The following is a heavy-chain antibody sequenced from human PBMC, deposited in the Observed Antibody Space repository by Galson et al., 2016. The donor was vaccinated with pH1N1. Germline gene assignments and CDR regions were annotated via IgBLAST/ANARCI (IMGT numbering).Heavy chain of an antibody. CDR3: GRPAMTGYLYY. D-gene: IGHD1-14*01. CDR2: ISTYNGNT. CDR1: GYTFTSYG. Sequence: SVKVSCKASGYTFTSYGIAWVRQAPGQGLEWMGWISTYNGNTNYAQKFQGRVSITRDTSTGTVYMELTSLRPDDTAIYYCGRPAMTGYLYYGGQGTLVNVSS. J-gene: IGHJ4*02. V-gene: IGHV1-18*01.